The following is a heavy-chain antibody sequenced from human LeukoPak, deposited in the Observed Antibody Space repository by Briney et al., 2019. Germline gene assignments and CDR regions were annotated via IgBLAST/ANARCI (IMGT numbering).Heavy chain of an antibody. CDR3: ARTRGITMVRGVTPVDY. CDR2: ISAYNGNT. Sequence: GASVKVSCKASGYTFTSYGISWVRQAPGQGLEWMGWISAYNGNTNYAQKLQGRVTMTTDTSTSTAYMELRSLRSDDTAVYYCARTRGITMVRGVTPVDYWGQGTLVTVSS. V-gene: IGHV1-18*01. J-gene: IGHJ4*02. CDR1: GYTFTSYG. D-gene: IGHD3-10*01.